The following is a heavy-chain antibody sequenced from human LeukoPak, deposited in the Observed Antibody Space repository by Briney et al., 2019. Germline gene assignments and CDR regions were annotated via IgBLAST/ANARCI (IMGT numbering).Heavy chain of an antibody. V-gene: IGHV4-59*08. D-gene: IGHD2-15*01. CDR1: GGSTSNYF. CDR2: IHDTGRT. J-gene: IGHJ3*02. CDR3: ARLLRWSEDGFDI. Sequence: SETLSLTCTVSGGSTSNYFWSWIRQSQGKGLECIGYIHDTGRTKYNPSLESRVTISIDTSNQFSLTLRSVTAADTAVYYCARLLRWSEDGFDIWGQGTMVAISS.